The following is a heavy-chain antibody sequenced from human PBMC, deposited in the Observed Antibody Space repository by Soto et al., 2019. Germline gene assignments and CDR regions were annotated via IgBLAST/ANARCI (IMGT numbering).Heavy chain of an antibody. CDR1: GFTFGDYA. Sequence: GGSLRLSCTAPGFTFGDYAMSWFRQAPGKGLEWVGFIRSKAYGGTTEYAASVKGRFTISRDDSKSIAYLQMNSLKTEDTAVYYCTRDRWYDFWSGYYPDYWGRGTLVTVSS. D-gene: IGHD3-3*01. J-gene: IGHJ4*02. CDR3: TRDRWYDFWSGYYPDY. CDR2: IRSKAYGGTT. V-gene: IGHV3-49*03.